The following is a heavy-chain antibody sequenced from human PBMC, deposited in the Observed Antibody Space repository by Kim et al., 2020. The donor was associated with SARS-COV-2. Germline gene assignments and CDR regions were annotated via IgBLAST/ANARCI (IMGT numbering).Heavy chain of an antibody. CDR2: SHK. V-gene: IGHV3-7*03. CDR3: AGSSGWLVAS. D-gene: IGHD6-19*01. Sequence: SHKNYLDSVKSRFTVSRDNTKNSLFLQMNSLRVEDTAVYYCAGSSGWLVASWGQGTRVTVSS. J-gene: IGHJ4*02.